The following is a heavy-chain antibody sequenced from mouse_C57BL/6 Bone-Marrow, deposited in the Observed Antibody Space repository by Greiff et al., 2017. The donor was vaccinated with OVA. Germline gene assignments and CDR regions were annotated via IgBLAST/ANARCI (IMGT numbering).Heavy chain of an antibody. Sequence: QVQLLQSGAELVKPGASVKMSCKASGFTFTSYWITWVKQRPGQGLEWIGDIYPGSGSTYYNEKFKSKVTLTVDTSSSTAYMQLSSLTSEDSAVNYSAKSTTVVEGWFAYWGQGTLVTVSA. CDR2: IYPGSGST. J-gene: IGHJ3*01. D-gene: IGHD1-1*01. V-gene: IGHV1-55*01. CDR1: GFTFTSYW. CDR3: AKSTTVVEGWFAY.